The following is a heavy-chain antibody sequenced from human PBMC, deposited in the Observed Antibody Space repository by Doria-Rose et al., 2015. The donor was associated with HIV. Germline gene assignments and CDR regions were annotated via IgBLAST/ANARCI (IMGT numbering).Heavy chain of an antibody. CDR1: GGAFSTYH. V-gene: IGHV4-34*01. D-gene: IGHD3-16*01. CDR3: ARGSLTEEIWAFDI. Sequence: QVQLQQWGAGLLKPSKTLSLTCAVYGGAFSTYHWSWIRQPPGKGLEWIGEINHSGSTNYNPSLKSRVTISVDTSKNQFSLRLTSVTAADTAVYYCARGSLTEEIWAFDIWGQGTMGTVSS. J-gene: IGHJ3*02. CDR2: INHSGST.